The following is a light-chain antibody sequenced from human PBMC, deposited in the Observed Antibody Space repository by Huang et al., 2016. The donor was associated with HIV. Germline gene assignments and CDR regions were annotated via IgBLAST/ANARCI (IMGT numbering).Light chain of an antibody. J-gene: IGKJ1*01. CDR1: QNINTW. V-gene: IGKV1-5*01. Sequence: DIQMTQSPFTLSASVGDRVTIACRASQNINTWMAWYKQKLGKAPKLLMYDASTLERGVPSRFSGSGSGTEFTLTITSLQPDDFATYYCQQYNSYPWTFGQGTKVDIK. CDR2: DAS. CDR3: QQYNSYPWT.